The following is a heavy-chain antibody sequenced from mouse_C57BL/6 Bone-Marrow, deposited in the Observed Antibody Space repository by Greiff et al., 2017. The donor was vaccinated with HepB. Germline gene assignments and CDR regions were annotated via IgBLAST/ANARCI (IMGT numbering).Heavy chain of an antibody. Sequence: ESGPELVKPGASVKISCKASGYAFSSSWMNWVKQRPGKGLEWIGRIYPGDGDTNYNGKFKGKATLTADKSSSTAYMQLSSLTSEDSAVYFCARYDGYYPWYFDVWGTGTTVTVSS. CDR2: IYPGDGDT. V-gene: IGHV1-82*01. CDR3: ARYDGYYPWYFDV. J-gene: IGHJ1*03. CDR1: GYAFSSSW. D-gene: IGHD2-3*01.